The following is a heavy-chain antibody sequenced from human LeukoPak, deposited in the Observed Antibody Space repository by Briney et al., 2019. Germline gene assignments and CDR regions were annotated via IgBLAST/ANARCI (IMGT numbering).Heavy chain of an antibody. D-gene: IGHD2-2*01. CDR2: ISGSADRT. CDR3: AKDRRGYCSSTSFDY. Sequence: GGSLRLSCTASGFTFSGYAMGWVRQAPGKGLEWVSSISGSADRTHYADSVKGRFTISRDNSKNTLYLELNSLRAEDTAVYYCAKDRRGYCSSTSFDYWGQGTLVTVSS. CDR1: GFTFSGYA. J-gene: IGHJ4*02. V-gene: IGHV3-23*01.